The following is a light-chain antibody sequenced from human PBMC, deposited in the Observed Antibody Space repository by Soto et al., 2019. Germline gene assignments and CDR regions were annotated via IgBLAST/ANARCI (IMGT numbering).Light chain of an antibody. CDR3: QQYNSYSPA. Sequence: DIQMTQSPSTLSASVGDRVTITCRASDSISSWLDWYQQRPGKATKLLIYDASSLKSGVPSRFSGSGSGTEFNLNISSLQTDDFATYYCQQYNSYSPAFGQGTKVDIK. J-gene: IGKJ1*01. CDR1: DSISSW. V-gene: IGKV1-5*01. CDR2: DAS.